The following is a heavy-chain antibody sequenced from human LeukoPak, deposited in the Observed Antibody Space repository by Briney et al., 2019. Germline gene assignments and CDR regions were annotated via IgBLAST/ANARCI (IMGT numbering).Heavy chain of an antibody. Sequence: GASVKVSCKASGYTFTSYGISWVRQAPGQGLEWMGWINPNSGGTNYAQKFQGRVTMTRDTSISTAYMELSRLRSDDTAVYYCARDRRIVVVPAAKYYFDYWGQGTLVTVSS. J-gene: IGHJ4*02. CDR3: ARDRRIVVVPAAKYYFDY. CDR1: GYTFTSYG. D-gene: IGHD2-2*01. CDR2: INPNSGGT. V-gene: IGHV1-2*02.